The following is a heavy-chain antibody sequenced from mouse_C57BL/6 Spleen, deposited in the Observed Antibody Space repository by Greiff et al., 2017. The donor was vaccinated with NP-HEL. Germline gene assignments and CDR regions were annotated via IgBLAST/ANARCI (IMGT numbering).Heavy chain of an antibody. CDR3: ARGGYPWYFDV. J-gene: IGHJ1*03. V-gene: IGHV1-82*01. Sequence: VQLQESGPELVKPGASVKISCKASGYAFSSSWMNWVKQRPGKGLEWIGRIYPGDGDTNYNGKFKGKATLTADKSSSTAYMQLRSLTSEDSAVYCCARGGYPWYFDVWGTGTTVTVSS. D-gene: IGHD3-1*01. CDR2: IYPGDGDT. CDR1: GYAFSSSW.